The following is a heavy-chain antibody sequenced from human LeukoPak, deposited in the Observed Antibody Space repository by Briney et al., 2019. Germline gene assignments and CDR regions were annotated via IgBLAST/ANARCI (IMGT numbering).Heavy chain of an antibody. J-gene: IGHJ4*02. CDR2: ISGSGGST. D-gene: IGHD3-22*01. Sequence: GGSLRLSCAASGFTFSSYAMSWVRQAPGKGLEWVSAISGSGGSTYYADSVKGRFTISRDNSKNTLYLQMNSLRAEDTAVYYCAKDRDQYYYDSSGYPDWGQGTLVTVSS. CDR3: AKDRDQYYYDSSGYPD. V-gene: IGHV3-23*01. CDR1: GFTFSSYA.